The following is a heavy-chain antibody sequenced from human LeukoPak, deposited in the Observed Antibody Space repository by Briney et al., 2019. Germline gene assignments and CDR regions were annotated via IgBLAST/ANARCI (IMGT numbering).Heavy chain of an antibody. V-gene: IGHV3-66*01. CDR2: IHSGGRI. J-gene: IGHJ6*02. CDR1: GFTFSSYA. CDR3: ARDVVPTRFYYYHEMDV. Sequence: PGGSLRLSCAASGFTFSSYAMSWVRQAPGKGLEWVSLIHSGGRIYYADSVKGRFTISRDNSKNTLFLQMNNLRPEDTAVYYCARDVVPTRFYYYHEMDVWGQGTTVTVSS. D-gene: IGHD2-15*01.